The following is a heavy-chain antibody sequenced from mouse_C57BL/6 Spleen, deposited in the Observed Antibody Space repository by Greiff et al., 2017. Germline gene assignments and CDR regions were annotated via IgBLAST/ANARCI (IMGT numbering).Heavy chain of an antibody. CDR1: GYTFTSYW. V-gene: IGHV1-55*01. J-gene: IGHJ2*01. D-gene: IGHD1-1*01. CDR3: ARDDGSLDY. CDR2: IYPGSGST. Sequence: QVQLKQPGAELVKPGASVKMSCKASGYTFTSYWITWVKQRPGQGLEWIGDIYPGSGSTNYNEKFKSKATLTVDTSSSTADMQLSSLTSEVSAVYYCARDDGSLDYWGQGTTLTVSS.